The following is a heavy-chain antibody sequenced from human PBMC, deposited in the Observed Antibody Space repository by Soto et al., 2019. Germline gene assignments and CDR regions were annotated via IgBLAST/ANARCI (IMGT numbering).Heavy chain of an antibody. D-gene: IGHD1-26*01. Sequence: LSLTCAVSGGSISIGGYSWSLIRQPPGKGLEWIGYIYHSGSTYYNPSLKSRVTISVDRSKDQFSLKLSSVTAADTAVYYCARWGSGSYYRSFFDYWGQGTLVTVSS. CDR3: ARWGSGSYYRSFFDY. CDR2: IYHSGST. J-gene: IGHJ4*02. CDR1: GGSISIGGYS. V-gene: IGHV4-30-2*01.